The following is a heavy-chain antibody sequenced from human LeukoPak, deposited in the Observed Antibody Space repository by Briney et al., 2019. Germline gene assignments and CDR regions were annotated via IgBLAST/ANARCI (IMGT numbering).Heavy chain of an antibody. V-gene: IGHV3-21*01. CDR2: ISISSNYI. CDR3: ARDGGGGLDY. J-gene: IGHJ4*02. CDR1: GFTFSSYG. Sequence: GGSLRLSCAASGFTFSSYGMHWVRQAPGKGLEWVSCISISSNYIYYPDSVKGRFTISRDDAKNSLYLQMNSLRAEDTAVYYCARDGGGGLDYWGQGTLVTVSS. D-gene: IGHD2-15*01.